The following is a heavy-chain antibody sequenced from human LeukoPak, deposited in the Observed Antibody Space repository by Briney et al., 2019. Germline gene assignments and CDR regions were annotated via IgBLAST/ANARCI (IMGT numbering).Heavy chain of an antibody. Sequence: SETLSLTCAVYGGSFSGYYWSWIRQPPGKGLEWIGEINHSGSTNYNPSLKSRVTISVDTSKNQFSLKLSSVTAADTAVYYCARRGGIAVASAPRTAVAYWFDPWGQGTLVIVSS. CDR2: INHSGST. J-gene: IGHJ5*02. D-gene: IGHD6-19*01. CDR1: GGSFSGYY. CDR3: ARRGGIAVASAPRTAVAYWFDP. V-gene: IGHV4-34*01.